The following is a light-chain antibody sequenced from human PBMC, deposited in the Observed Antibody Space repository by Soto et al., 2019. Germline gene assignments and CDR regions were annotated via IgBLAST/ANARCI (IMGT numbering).Light chain of an antibody. Sequence: EIVLTQSPGTLSLSPGEGATLSCRAGQSVSSSQLAWYQQKPGQAPRLLVYGASSIATGIPERCSGSVSETYFTLSISRLEPEDFAVYYCQHYGNSPLTFGQGTRLEIK. CDR1: QSVSSSQ. CDR3: QHYGNSPLT. CDR2: GAS. J-gene: IGKJ5*01. V-gene: IGKV3-20*01.